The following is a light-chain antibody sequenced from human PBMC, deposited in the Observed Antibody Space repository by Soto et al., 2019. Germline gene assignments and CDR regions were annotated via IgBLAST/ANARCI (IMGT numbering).Light chain of an antibody. CDR3: QQYNRWPLT. V-gene: IGKV3-15*01. CDR2: DAS. J-gene: IGKJ4*01. Sequence: EIVMTQSPATLSVSPGSRFSLSWRASQSIYDKLAWYQQKPGQTPRLLIYDASTRATGISGSFSGSGSGTEFTLTISSLQSEDFAVYYCQQYNRWPLTFGGGTKGDIK. CDR1: QSIYDK.